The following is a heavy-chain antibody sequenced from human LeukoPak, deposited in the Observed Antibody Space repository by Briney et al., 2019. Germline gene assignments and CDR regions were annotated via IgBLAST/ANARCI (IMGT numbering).Heavy chain of an antibody. Sequence: ASVKVSCKASGYTFTGYYMHWVRQAPGQGLEWMGWINPNIGGTNYAQKFQGRVTMTRDTYISTAYMELSRLRSDDTAVYYCARNCGDYYYYMDVWGKGTTVTVSS. CDR3: ARNCGDYYYYMDV. CDR2: INPNIGGT. D-gene: IGHD4-17*01. J-gene: IGHJ6*03. CDR1: GYTFTGYY. V-gene: IGHV1-2*02.